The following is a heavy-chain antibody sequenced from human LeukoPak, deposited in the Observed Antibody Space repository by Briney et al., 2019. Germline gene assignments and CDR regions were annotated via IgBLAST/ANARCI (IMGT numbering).Heavy chain of an antibody. CDR2: ISYDGSNK. J-gene: IGHJ4*02. V-gene: IGHV3-30-3*01. D-gene: IGHD2-2*01. CDR3: ARGVRNEYQLPIDY. CDR1: GFTFSSYV. Sequence: QSGRSLRLSCAASGFTFSSYVIHWIRQAPGKGLEWVAVISYDGSNKFYADSVKGRFTISRDNSKNTLYLQLNSLRAEDTAVYYCARGVRNEYQLPIDYWGQGTLVTVSS.